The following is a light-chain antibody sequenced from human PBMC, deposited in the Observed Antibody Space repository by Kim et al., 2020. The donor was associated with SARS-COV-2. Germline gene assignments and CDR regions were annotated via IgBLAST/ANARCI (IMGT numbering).Light chain of an antibody. CDR1: GGRINYA. J-gene: IGLJ2*01. CDR3: QTWGSGIGV. Sequence: SVNLTCTLSGGRINYAIAWLQQQPGKGPRYLMRVYSDGRHTKGDGIPDRFSGSSSGSEYSLTISSLQSEDEADYYCQTWGSGIGVFGGGTQLTVL. CDR2: VYSDGRH. V-gene: IGLV4-69*01.